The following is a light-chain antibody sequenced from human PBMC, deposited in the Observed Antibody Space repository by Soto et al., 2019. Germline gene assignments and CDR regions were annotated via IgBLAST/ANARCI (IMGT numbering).Light chain of an antibody. J-gene: IGKJ4*01. CDR1: QSVSSN. CDR2: GAS. CDR3: QKYNNWLST. Sequence: EIVMTQSPATLSVSPGERATLSCRASQSVSSNLAWYQQKPGQAPRLLIYGASTRATAIPARFSGSGSGTEFTLTISSLQSEDFEVYYCQKYNNWLSTFGGGTKVEIK. V-gene: IGKV3-15*01.